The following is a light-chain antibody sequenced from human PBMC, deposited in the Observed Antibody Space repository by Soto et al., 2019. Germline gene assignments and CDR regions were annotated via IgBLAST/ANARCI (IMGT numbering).Light chain of an antibody. CDR2: GAS. J-gene: IGKJ5*01. V-gene: IGKV1-16*02. Sequence: DIQMTQSPSSLSASVGDKVTITCRASEHISNYLAWLQQKPGKAPKSLIYGASSLHSGVPSNFSGSGSGTDFTLTISSLQPEDFATYYCQQYNSYPISFGQGTRLEIK. CDR3: QQYNSYPIS. CDR1: EHISNY.